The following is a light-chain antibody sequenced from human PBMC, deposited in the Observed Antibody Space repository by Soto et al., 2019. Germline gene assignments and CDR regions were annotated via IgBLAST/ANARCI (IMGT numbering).Light chain of an antibody. CDR3: QQYYSFPLT. CDR2: KAS. V-gene: IGKV1-5*03. J-gene: IGKJ4*01. Sequence: DIQITQSPSTLSASVRDRVTITCRASQSISSWLAWYQQKPGKAPKLLIYKASSLESGVPSRFSGSGSGTDFTLTISCLQSEDFATYYCQQYYSFPLTFGGGTKVDIK. CDR1: QSISSW.